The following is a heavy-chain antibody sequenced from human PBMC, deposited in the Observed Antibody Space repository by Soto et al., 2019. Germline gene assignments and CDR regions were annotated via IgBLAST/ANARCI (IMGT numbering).Heavy chain of an antibody. J-gene: IGHJ5*02. CDR2: IYYIGST. Sequence: PSETLSLTCNVSGGSIDRSNYYWSWIRQHPGKGLEWIGYIYYIGSTYYNPSLKSRVTISVDTSKNQFSLKLSSVTAADTAVYYCARSIHPWGQGTLVTVSS. V-gene: IGHV4-31*03. CDR1: GGSIDRSNYY. CDR3: ARSIHP.